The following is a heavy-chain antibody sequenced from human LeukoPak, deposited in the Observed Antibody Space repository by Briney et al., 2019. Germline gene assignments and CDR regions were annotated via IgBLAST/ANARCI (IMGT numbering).Heavy chain of an antibody. CDR1: GYTFTGYY. D-gene: IGHD3-22*01. J-gene: IGHJ4*02. CDR2: INPNSGGT. Sequence: ASVKVSCKASGYTFTGYYMHWVRQAPGQGLEWMGWINPNSGGTNYAQKFQGRVTMTRDTSISTAYMELSRLRSDDTAVYYCARDAGYYYDSSGYGPFDYWGQGTLVTVSS. CDR3: ARDAGYYYDSSGYGPFDY. V-gene: IGHV1-2*02.